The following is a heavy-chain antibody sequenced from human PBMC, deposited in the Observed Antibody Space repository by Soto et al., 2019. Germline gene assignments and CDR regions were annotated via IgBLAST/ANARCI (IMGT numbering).Heavy chain of an antibody. Sequence: SETLSLTCAVYGGSFSGYYWSWIRQPPGKGLERIGEINHSGSTNYNPSLKSRVTISVDTSKNQFSLKLSSVTAADTAVYYCARGRGYSSGYYYFDYWGQGTLVTVSS. J-gene: IGHJ4*02. CDR2: INHSGST. CDR1: GGSFSGYY. D-gene: IGHD5-18*01. CDR3: ARGRGYSSGYYYFDY. V-gene: IGHV4-34*01.